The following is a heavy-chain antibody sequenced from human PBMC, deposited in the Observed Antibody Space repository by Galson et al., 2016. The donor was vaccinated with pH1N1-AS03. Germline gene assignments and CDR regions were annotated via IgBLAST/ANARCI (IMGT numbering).Heavy chain of an antibody. CDR2: VDPENGET. CDR1: GYTFTDYY. D-gene: IGHD4/OR15-4a*01. CDR3: TTRDHGDALVDS. Sequence: VKVSCKVSGYTFTDYYIHWVRQAPGQGLEWVALVDPENGETIYAEKFQGKVTVTADTSADTAYMDLTSLRSDDPAVYYYTTRDHGDALVDSWGQGTLVTVSS. J-gene: IGHJ4*02. V-gene: IGHV1-69-2*01.